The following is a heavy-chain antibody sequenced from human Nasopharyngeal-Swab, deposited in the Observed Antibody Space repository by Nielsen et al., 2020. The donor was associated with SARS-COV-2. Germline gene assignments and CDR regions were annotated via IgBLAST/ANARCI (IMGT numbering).Heavy chain of an antibody. J-gene: IGHJ4*02. CDR3: ATTPPSPIQGGPHTYFDY. CDR2: IYHSGST. Sequence: VRQAPGKGLEWIGEIYHSGSTNYNPSLKSRVTMSVDKSKNQFSLKLSSVTAADTAVYYCATTPPSPIQGGPHTYFDYWGQGTLVTVSS. D-gene: IGHD5-18*01. V-gene: IGHV4-4*02.